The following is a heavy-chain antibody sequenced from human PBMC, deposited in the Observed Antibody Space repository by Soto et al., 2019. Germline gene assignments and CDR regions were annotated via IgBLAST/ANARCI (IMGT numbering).Heavy chain of an antibody. Sequence: SETLSLTCTVSGGSISSYYWSWIRQPPGKGLEWIGYIYYSGSTNYNPSLKSRVTISVDTSKNQFSLALTSVTAADTAMYYCARGSTTEKVDSWGQGILVTVSS. CDR2: IYYSGST. V-gene: IGHV4-59*08. J-gene: IGHJ4*02. CDR1: GGSISSYY. CDR3: ARGSTTEKVDS.